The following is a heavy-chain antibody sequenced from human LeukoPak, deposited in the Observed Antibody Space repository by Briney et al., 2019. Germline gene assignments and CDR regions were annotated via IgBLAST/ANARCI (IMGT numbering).Heavy chain of an antibody. Sequence: PGGSLRLSCAASGFTFSSYAMSWVRQAPGKGLEWASAISGSGGSTYYADSVKGRFTISRDNSKNTLYLQMNSLRAEDTAVYYCAKDRGYDSSGLDYWGQGTLVTVSS. CDR2: ISGSGGST. J-gene: IGHJ4*02. D-gene: IGHD3-22*01. CDR3: AKDRGYDSSGLDY. CDR1: GFTFSSYA. V-gene: IGHV3-23*01.